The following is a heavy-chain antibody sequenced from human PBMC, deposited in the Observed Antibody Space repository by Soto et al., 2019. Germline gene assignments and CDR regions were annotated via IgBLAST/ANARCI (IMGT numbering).Heavy chain of an antibody. CDR2: FYYSENT. Sequence: SGTLSLTCSVSGGSISSKSYSWGWIRQPPGKGLEWIGTFYYSENTYYNPSLKSRVTISVDTSKNQFSLKLSSVTAADTAVYYCARHEGPPMVRGVHPFDYWGQGTLVTVSS. CDR1: GGSISSKSYS. J-gene: IGHJ4*02. D-gene: IGHD3-10*01. V-gene: IGHV4-39*01. CDR3: ARHEGPPMVRGVHPFDY.